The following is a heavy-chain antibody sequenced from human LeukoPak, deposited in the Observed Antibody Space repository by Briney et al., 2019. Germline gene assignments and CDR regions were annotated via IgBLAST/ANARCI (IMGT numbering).Heavy chain of an antibody. D-gene: IGHD3-10*01. V-gene: IGHV3-23*01. J-gene: IGHJ4*02. CDR1: GFTFNNYA. CDR3: ARKMYGSGSYYHFDY. CDR2: ISGSGGST. Sequence: GGSLRLSCAASGFTFNNYAMSWVRQAPGKGLEWVSSISGSGGSTYYADSVKGRFTISRDNSKNTLYLQMNSLRAEDTAVYYCARKMYGSGSYYHFDYWGQGTLVTVSS.